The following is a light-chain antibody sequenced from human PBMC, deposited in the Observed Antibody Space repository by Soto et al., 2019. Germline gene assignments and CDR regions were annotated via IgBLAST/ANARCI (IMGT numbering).Light chain of an antibody. CDR1: QAITNN. CDR2: EES. V-gene: IGKV1-9*01. CDR3: RQCNNWPPWT. Sequence: DIQMTQSPSTLSASVGDRVTITCRASQAITNNLAWYQQKPGNPPKLLIYEESTLHSGVPSRFSGRKVGTQFILTIDSLQSEDFAAYYCRQCNNWPPWTFGQGTKVDIK. J-gene: IGKJ1*01.